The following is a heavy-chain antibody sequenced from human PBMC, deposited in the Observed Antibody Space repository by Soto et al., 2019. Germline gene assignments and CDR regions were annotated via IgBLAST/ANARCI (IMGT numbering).Heavy chain of an antibody. CDR1: GGSISSGGYS. V-gene: IGHV4-30-2*01. J-gene: IGHJ5*02. D-gene: IGHD5-18*01. CDR2: IYHSGST. CDR3: ARGGRTAMVNSWFDP. Sequence: QLQLQESGSGLVKPSQTLSLTCAVSGGSISSGGYSWSWIRQPPGKGLEWIGYIYHSGSTYYNPSLKSRVTISVDRSKNQFSLKQSSVTAADTAVYYCARGGRTAMVNSWFDPWGQGTLVTVSS.